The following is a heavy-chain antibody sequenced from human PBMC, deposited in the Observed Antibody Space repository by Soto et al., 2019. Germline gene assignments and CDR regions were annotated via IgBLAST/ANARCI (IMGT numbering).Heavy chain of an antibody. CDR1: GDSITNGYYY. Sequence: SETLSLTCSVSGDSITNGYYYWSWIRQHPGKGLEWIGYIYYSGSAYYNPSFKSRATISVDTSENQFPLQVRSVTAADTAVYYCAREWYADYVGYFDTWGQGIQLTVSS. V-gene: IGHV4-31*03. J-gene: IGHJ4*02. CDR3: AREWYADYVGYFDT. CDR2: IYYSGSA. D-gene: IGHD3-16*01.